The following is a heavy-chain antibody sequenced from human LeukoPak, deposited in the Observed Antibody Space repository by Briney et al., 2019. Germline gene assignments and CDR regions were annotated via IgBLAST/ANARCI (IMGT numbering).Heavy chain of an antibody. CDR3: ARGPSGSYYNAGYFQH. CDR2: INPNSGGT. Sequence: EASVKVSCKASGYTFTSYDINWVRQATGQGLEWMGWINPNSGGTNYAQKFQGWVTMTRDTSISTAYMELSRLRSDDTAVYYCARGPSGSYYNAGYFQHWGQGTLVTVSS. J-gene: IGHJ1*01. D-gene: IGHD3-10*01. V-gene: IGHV1-2*04. CDR1: GYTFTSYD.